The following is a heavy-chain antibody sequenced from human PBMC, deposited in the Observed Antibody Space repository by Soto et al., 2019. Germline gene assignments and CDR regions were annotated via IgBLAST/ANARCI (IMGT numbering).Heavy chain of an antibody. V-gene: IGHV1-18*01. CDR1: GYTFTSYG. D-gene: IGHD5-18*01. CDR2: ISAYNGNT. Sequence: QVQLVQSGAEVKKPGASVKVSCKASGYTFTSYGITWVRQAPGQGLEWMGWISAYNGNTNYAQKLQGSVTMTTGTSTSTAYMELRSLRSDDTAVYYCARERVSYGTASAFDIWGQGTMVTVSS. J-gene: IGHJ3*02. CDR3: ARERVSYGTASAFDI.